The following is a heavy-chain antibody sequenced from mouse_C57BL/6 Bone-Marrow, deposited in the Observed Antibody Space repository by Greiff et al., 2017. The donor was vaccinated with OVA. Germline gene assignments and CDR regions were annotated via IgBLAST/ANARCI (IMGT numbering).Heavy chain of an antibody. V-gene: IGHV1-82*01. D-gene: IGHD1-1*01. CDR2: IYPGDGDT. J-gene: IGHJ2*01. Sequence: VQVVEPGPELVKPGASVKISCKASGYAFSSSWMNWVKQRPGKGLEWIGRIYPGDGDTNYNGKFKGKATLTADKSSSAAYMQLSSLTSEDSAVYFCARGTVVASGCWGQGTTLTVSS. CDR1: GYAFSSSW. CDR3: ARGTVVASGC.